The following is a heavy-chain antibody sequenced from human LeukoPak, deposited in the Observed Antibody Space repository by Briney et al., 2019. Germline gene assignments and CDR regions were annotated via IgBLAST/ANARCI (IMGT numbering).Heavy chain of an antibody. CDR3: VRTMTREWGGWYDNDY. CDR2: ISSRGYT. V-gene: IGHV4-4*07. CDR1: GSSVSNHW. D-gene: IGHD6-19*01. Sequence: SETLSLTCTVSGSSVSNHWSIWIRQPAGKGLEWIGRISSRGYTNYNPSLKSRVAMSVDTSKNQFSLKLNSVTAADTAVYYCVRTMTREWGGWYDNDYWGRGTLVTVSS. J-gene: IGHJ4*03.